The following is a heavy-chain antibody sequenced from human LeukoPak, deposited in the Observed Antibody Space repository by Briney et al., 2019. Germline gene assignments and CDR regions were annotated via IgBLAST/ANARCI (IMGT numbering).Heavy chain of an antibody. Sequence: SETLSLTCAVYGGSFSGYYWSWIRQPPGKGLEWIGEINHSGNTNYNPSLKSRVSMSLDTSKNQLSLRLSSVTAADTAVYYCARGRIHSSKNYYDSSGYRYEYWGQGTLVTVSS. V-gene: IGHV4-34*01. CDR1: GGSFSGYY. J-gene: IGHJ4*02. CDR3: ARGRIHSSKNYYDSSGYRYEY. CDR2: INHSGNT. D-gene: IGHD3-22*01.